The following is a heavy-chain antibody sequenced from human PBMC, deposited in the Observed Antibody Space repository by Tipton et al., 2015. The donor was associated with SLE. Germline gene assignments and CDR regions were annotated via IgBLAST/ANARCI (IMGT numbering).Heavy chain of an antibody. Sequence: TLSLTCSVSGYSITNTYYWDWIRQPPGKGPEWIGRITNNGNTYYIPSLQSRVTMSVDTSKNHFSLKLSSVTAADTAVYYCARHDTNYGRNWFDPWGQGTLVTVSS. CDR1: GYSITNTYY. CDR3: ARHDTNYGRNWFDP. D-gene: IGHD5-24*01. J-gene: IGHJ5*02. V-gene: IGHV4-38-2*01. CDR2: ITNNGNT.